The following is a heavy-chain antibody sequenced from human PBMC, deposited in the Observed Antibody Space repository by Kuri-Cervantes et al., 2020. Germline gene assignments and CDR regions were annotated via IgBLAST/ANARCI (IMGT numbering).Heavy chain of an antibody. CDR1: GGSISSYY. J-gene: IGHJ6*03. CDR3: ARVIITDYGDYVGYYYYYYMDV. CDR2: IYYSGST. V-gene: IGHV4-59*01. D-gene: IGHD4-17*01. Sequence: GSLRLSCTVSGGSISSYYWSWIRQPPGKGLEWIGYIYYSGSTNYNPSLKSRVTISVDTSKNQFSLKLSSVTAADTAVYYCARVIITDYGDYVGYYYYYYMDVWGKGTTVTVSS.